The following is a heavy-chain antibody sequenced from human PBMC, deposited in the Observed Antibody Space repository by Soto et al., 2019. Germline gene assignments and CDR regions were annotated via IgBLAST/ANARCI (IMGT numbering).Heavy chain of an antibody. V-gene: IGHV4-30-2*01. CDR2: FYYSDST. CDR1: GGSINSGGFA. J-gene: IGHJ4*02. Sequence: QLQLQESGSGLVKPSQTLSLTCAVSGGSINSGGFAWSWIRQPPGKGLEWIGYFYYSDSTYYNPAPQSRITISVDRSKNQFSLRLTSVTAADTAVYYCASYYFGSGSHYFDYWGQATLVTVSS. D-gene: IGHD3-10*01. CDR3: ASYYFGSGSHYFDY.